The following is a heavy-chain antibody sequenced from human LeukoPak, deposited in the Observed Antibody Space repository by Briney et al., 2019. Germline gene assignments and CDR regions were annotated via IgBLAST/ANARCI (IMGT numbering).Heavy chain of an antibody. Sequence: GGSLRLSCAASGFTFSSYSMNWVRQAPGKGLEWVSSIDPSSTYIYYADSVKGRFTISRDNAQNSLYLQMNSLRAEDTAVYYCTRGSYGDYEYWGQGTLVTVSS. V-gene: IGHV3-21*01. J-gene: IGHJ4*02. CDR2: IDPSSTYI. D-gene: IGHD4-17*01. CDR3: TRGSYGDYEY. CDR1: GFTFSSYS.